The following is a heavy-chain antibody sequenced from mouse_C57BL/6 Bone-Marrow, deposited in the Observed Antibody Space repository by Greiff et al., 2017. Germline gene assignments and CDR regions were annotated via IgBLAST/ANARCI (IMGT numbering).Heavy chain of an antibody. CDR2: IDPEDGDT. D-gene: IGHD2-4*01. CDR3: TTWELRRVFDY. V-gene: IGHV14-1*01. J-gene: IGHJ2*01. Sequence: VQLQQSGAELVRPGASVKLSCTASGFNIKDYYMHWVKQRPDQGLEWIGRIDPEDGDTEYAPKFQGQATMTADTSSNPAYLQLSSLTSEDTAVYYCTTWELRRVFDYWGQGTTLTVSS. CDR1: GFNIKDYY.